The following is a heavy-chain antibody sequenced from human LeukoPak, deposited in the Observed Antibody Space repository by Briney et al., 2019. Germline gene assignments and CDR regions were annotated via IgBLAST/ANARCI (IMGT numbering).Heavy chain of an antibody. D-gene: IGHD5-24*01. Sequence: GGSLRLSCAASGFSFSRAWMSWVRQAPGKGLEWVAVISYDGSNKYYADSVKGRFTISRDDSKNTLYLQMNSLRAEDTAVYYCAKDRRGDGYNFGRGEFDYWGQGTLVTVSS. J-gene: IGHJ4*02. CDR2: ISYDGSNK. CDR1: GFSFSRAW. CDR3: AKDRRGDGYNFGRGEFDY. V-gene: IGHV3-30*18.